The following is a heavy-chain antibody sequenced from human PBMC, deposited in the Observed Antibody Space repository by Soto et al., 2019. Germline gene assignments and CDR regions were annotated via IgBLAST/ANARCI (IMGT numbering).Heavy chain of an antibody. D-gene: IGHD3-10*01. CDR2: IKQDGSEK. J-gene: IGHJ6*02. Sequence: EVQLVESGGGLVQPGGSLRLSCAASGFTFSSYWMSWVRQAPGKGLEWVANIKQDGSEKYYVDSVKGRFTISRDNAKNSLYLQMNSLRAEDTAAYYCARDSDYYGSGLYYYYYYGMDVWGQGTTVTVSS. CDR1: GFTFSSYW. CDR3: ARDSDYYGSGLYYYYYYGMDV. V-gene: IGHV3-7*03.